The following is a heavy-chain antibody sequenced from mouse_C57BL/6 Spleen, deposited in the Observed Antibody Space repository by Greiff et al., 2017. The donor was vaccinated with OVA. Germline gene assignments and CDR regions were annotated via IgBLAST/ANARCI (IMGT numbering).Heavy chain of an antibody. D-gene: IGHD2-5*01. Sequence: QVQLQQSGAELVRPGTSVKMSCKASGYTFTNYWIGWAKQRPGHGLEWIGDIYPGGGYTNYNETFKGKATLTADKSSSTAYMQFSSLTSEDSAIYYCARERSNYEDAMDYWGQGTSVTVSS. V-gene: IGHV1-63*01. CDR3: ARERSNYEDAMDY. CDR1: GYTFTNYW. CDR2: IYPGGGYT. J-gene: IGHJ4*01.